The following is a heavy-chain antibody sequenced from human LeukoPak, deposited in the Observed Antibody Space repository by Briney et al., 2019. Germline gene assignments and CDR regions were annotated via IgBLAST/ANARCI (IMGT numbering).Heavy chain of an antibody. CDR2: IIPILGIA. Sequence: ASVKVSCKASGGTFSSYAISWVRQAPGQGLEWMGKIIPILGIANYAQKFQGRVTITADKSTSTAYMELSSLRSEDTAVYYCARANSGYEYYFDYWGQGTLVTVSS. CDR1: GGTFSSYA. V-gene: IGHV1-69*04. J-gene: IGHJ4*02. CDR3: ARANSGYEYYFDY. D-gene: IGHD5-12*01.